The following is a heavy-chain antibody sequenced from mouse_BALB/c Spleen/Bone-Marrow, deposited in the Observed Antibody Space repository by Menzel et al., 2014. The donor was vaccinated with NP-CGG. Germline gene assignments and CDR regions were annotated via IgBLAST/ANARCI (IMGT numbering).Heavy chain of an antibody. CDR2: MNSGRSTI. CDR3: VRGSIYCYRNTYYVIDY. CDR1: GFTFSSFG. J-gene: IGHJ4*01. V-gene: IGHV5-17*02. Sequence: EVQVVESGGGLVQPGGSRKLSCAASGFTFSSFGMHWVRQAPEKGLEWVAYMNSGRSTIFYADTVRGRFTISRDNQKKILFLQMTSLRSEGTATYYCVRGSIYCYRNTYYVIDYWGQGTPVTGSS. D-gene: IGHD1-1*01.